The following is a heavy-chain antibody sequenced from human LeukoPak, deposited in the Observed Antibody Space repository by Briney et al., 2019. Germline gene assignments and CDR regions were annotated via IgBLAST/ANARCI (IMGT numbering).Heavy chain of an antibody. V-gene: IGHV4-4*07. D-gene: IGHD3-10*01. J-gene: IGHJ4*02. CDR2: IYTSGST. Sequence: SETLSLTCTVSGSSISSYYWSWIRQPAGKGLEWIGRIYTSGSTNYNPSLKSRVTMSVDTSKNQFSLKLSSVTAADTAVYYCARDSVVNYYGSGVIYYFDYWGQGTLVTVSS. CDR1: GSSISSYY. CDR3: ARDSVVNYYGSGVIYYFDY.